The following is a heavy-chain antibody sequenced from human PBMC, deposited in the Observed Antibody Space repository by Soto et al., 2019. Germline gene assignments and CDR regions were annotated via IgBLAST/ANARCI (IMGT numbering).Heavy chain of an antibody. CDR1: GFPVSSNY. Sequence: EVQLVETGGGLIQPGGSLRLSCAASGFPVSSNYMSWVRQAPGKGLEWVSGISGSGYRTYADSVKGRFTISRDNSKNRLYLQMNSLRAEDTAVYYCAKEGRDTTVTTNFDCWGQGTLVTVSS. CDR2: ISGSGYR. CDR3: AKEGRDTTVTTNFDC. D-gene: IGHD4-17*01. V-gene: IGHV3-53*02. J-gene: IGHJ4*02.